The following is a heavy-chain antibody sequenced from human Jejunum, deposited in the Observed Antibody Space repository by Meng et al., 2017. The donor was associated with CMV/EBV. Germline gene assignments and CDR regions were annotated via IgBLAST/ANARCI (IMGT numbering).Heavy chain of an antibody. CDR3: ANVGRDV. CDR1: GFTFNGYA. V-gene: IGHV3-23*01. D-gene: IGHD3-10*01. CDR2: ISGSGGST. Sequence: RLSCAASGFTFNGYAMSWVRQAPGKGLEWVSGISGSGGSTYYPDSVKGRFIISRDNSKNTLYLQMNSLRAEDTAVYYCANVGRDVWGQGTTVTVSS. J-gene: IGHJ6*02.